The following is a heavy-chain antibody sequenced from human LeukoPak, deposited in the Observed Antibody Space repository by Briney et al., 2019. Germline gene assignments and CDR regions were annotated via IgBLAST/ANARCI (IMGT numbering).Heavy chain of an antibody. Sequence: GGSLRLSCAASGFPYDDYPMLWVRQAPGKGLEGVSGNSWNRGRIGYADTVKARFNISRDNAKNSLYLQMNSLRAEDTAVYYCAKDLRRYCGGDCYSSNYFDYWGQGTLVTVSS. V-gene: IGHV3-9*01. J-gene: IGHJ4*02. CDR3: AKDLRRYCGGDCYSSNYFDY. CDR2: NSWNRGRI. D-gene: IGHD2-21*02. CDR1: GFPYDDYP.